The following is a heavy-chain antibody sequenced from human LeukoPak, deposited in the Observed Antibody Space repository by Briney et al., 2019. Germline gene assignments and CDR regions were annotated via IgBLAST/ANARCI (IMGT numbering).Heavy chain of an antibody. V-gene: IGHV3-21*06. J-gene: IGHJ4*01. CDR3: ATETNGRHYDY. CDR1: GLTFSTSG. D-gene: IGHD1-14*01. CDR2: IGPIVSYT. Sequence: GGSLRLSCTASGLTFSTSGFNWVRQAPGKGLEWVASIGPIVSYTYHADSIKGRFTISRDNANNFLYLQMNGLRAEDTAVYYCATETNGRHYDYWGQGTLLTVSS.